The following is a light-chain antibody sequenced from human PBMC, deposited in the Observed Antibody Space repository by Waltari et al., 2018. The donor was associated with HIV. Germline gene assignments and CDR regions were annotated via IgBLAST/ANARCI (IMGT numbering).Light chain of an antibody. CDR3: QSADTTGTYRV. V-gene: IGLV3-25*03. CDR1: ALPKQF. J-gene: IGLJ3*02. Sequence: SYELTPAPSVSVSPGQPASIPCSGDALPKQFLSWYQQQTGQAPVLVIYKDNERPSGIPERFSGSSSGTTVTLTISGVQAEDEADYYCQSADTTGTYRVFGGGTKLTVL. CDR2: KDN.